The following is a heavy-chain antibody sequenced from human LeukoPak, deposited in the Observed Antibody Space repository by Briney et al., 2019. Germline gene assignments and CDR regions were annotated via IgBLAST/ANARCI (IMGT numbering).Heavy chain of an antibody. D-gene: IGHD6-25*01. CDR1: GGSFSGYY. V-gene: IGHV4-34*01. CDR2: INHSGSP. Sequence: SETLSLTCAVYGGSFSGYYWSWIRQPPGKGLEWIGEINHSGSPNYNPSLKSRVTISVDTSKNQFSLKLSSVTAADTAVYYCARVPLADWGQGTLVTVSS. CDR3: ARVPLAD. J-gene: IGHJ4*02.